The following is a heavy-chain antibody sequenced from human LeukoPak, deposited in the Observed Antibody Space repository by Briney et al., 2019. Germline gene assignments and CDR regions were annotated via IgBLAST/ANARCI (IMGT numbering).Heavy chain of an antibody. CDR1: GFTFANSA. D-gene: IGHD4-11*01. V-gene: IGHV3-23*01. J-gene: IGHJ5*02. CDR2: ISDSGDST. Sequence: GGSLRLSCTDSGFTFANSAMSWVRQALGKGLEWVSSISDSGDSTYYAEPVKGRFTISRDNSKSTLYLQMNSLRGEDTAVYYCAKGVRNNYVALTWFDPWGQGTLVTVSS. CDR3: AKGVRNNYVALTWFDP.